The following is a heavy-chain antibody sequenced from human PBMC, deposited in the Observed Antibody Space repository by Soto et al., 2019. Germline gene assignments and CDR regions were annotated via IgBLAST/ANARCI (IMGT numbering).Heavy chain of an antibody. D-gene: IGHD2-15*01. Sequence: QVQLVQSGAEVKRPGASVKVSCKASGYTFTTYYMHWVRQAPGQGLEWLGIINPNGGSTTYAQKFQGRVTMTRTSSTSPVYLELSILRSEDTAVYYCARAGYCSGGTCFHGNCDYWGQGTLVTVSA. J-gene: IGHJ4*02. CDR1: GYTFTTYY. CDR2: INPNGGST. V-gene: IGHV1-46*01. CDR3: ARAGYCSGGTCFHGNCDY.